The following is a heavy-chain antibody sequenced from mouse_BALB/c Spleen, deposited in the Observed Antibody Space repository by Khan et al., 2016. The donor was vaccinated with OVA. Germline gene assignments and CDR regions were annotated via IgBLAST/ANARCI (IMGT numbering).Heavy chain of an antibody. CDR3: ARPSYYGNPWFTY. Sequence: EVMLVESGGGLVKPGESLKLSCAPSGFAFSSYDMSWVRQTPEKRLEWVATISGTGIYTYYPDSVKGRFTISRDNARNTLYLQMSSLRSEDTALYYCARPSYYGNPWFTYWGQGTLVTVSA. CDR2: ISGTGIYT. CDR1: GFAFSSYD. V-gene: IGHV5-9*02. D-gene: IGHD2-10*01. J-gene: IGHJ3*01.